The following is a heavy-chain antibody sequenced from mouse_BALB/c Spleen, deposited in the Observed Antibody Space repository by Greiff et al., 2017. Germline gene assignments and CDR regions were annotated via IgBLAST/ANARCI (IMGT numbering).Heavy chain of an antibody. CDR1: GYTFTSYT. D-gene: IGHD1-1*01. V-gene: IGHV1-4*02. CDR2: INPSSGYT. CDR3: ARGRGLYYGSSPYWYFDV. J-gene: IGHJ1*01. Sequence: VQLQESAAELARPGASVKMSCKASGYTFTSYTMHWVKQRPGQGLEWIGYINPSSGYTEYNQKFKDKTTLTADKSSSTAYMQLSSLTSEDSAVYYCARGRGLYYGSSPYWYFDVWGAGTTVTVSS.